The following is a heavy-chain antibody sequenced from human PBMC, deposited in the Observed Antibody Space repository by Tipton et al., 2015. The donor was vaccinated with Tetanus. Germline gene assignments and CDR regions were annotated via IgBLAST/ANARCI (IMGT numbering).Heavy chain of an antibody. CDR2: ISSSSSYI. D-gene: IGHD2-2*01. J-gene: IGHJ3*02. CDR1: GFTFSSYS. V-gene: IGHV3-21*01. CDR3: ARDRDVPPRDRDAFDI. Sequence: SLRLSCAASGFTFSSYSMNWVRQAPGKGLEWVSSISSSSSYIYYADSVKGRFTISRDNAKNSLYLQMNSLRAEDTAVYYCARDRDVPPRDRDAFDIWGQGTMVTVSS.